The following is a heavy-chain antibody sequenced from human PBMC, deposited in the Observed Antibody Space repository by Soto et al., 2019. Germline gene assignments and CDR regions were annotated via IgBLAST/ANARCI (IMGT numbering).Heavy chain of an antibody. D-gene: IGHD3-10*01. CDR1: GFTFSNYD. CDR3: AREGSVSSSDYYAYYYGMDV. Sequence: GGSLRLSCAASGFTFSNYDINWVRQAPGKGPEWISHISSSGGIIYYADSVKGRFTISRDNAKNSLYLQMNSLRGEDTAVYYCAREGSVSSSDYYAYYYGMDVWGQGATVTVSS. J-gene: IGHJ6*02. V-gene: IGHV3-48*03. CDR2: ISSSGGII.